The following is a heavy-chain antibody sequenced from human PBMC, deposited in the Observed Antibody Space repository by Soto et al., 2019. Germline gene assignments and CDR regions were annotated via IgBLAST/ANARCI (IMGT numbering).Heavy chain of an antibody. Sequence: QVQLVQSGGEVKQPGASVRVSCKATGYTFINSAIAWVRQAPGQGLEWMGWISPYNGNTNYAQRVQGRVTITTDTTTSTAYMGIRSLRSDDTAVYYCARDQSSGFFDYWGQGTLVTVST. J-gene: IGHJ4*02. V-gene: IGHV1-18*01. CDR1: GYTFINSA. CDR2: ISPYNGNT. D-gene: IGHD3-22*01. CDR3: ARDQSSGFFDY.